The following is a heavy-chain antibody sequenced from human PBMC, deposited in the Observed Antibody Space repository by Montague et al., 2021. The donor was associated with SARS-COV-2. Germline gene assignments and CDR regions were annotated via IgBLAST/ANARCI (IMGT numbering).Heavy chain of an antibody. Sequence: SLRLSCAASGFTFGDYAMHWVRQAPGKGLEWVSGISWNSGSIAYADSVKGRFTISRDNAKNSLYLQMNSLRAEDTALYYCAKTGGSGWDCYDSSGYYVNWGQGTLVTVSS. V-gene: IGHV3-9*01. D-gene: IGHD3-22*01. CDR2: ISWNSGSI. CDR3: AKTGGSGWDCYDSSGYYVN. J-gene: IGHJ4*02. CDR1: GFTFGDYA.